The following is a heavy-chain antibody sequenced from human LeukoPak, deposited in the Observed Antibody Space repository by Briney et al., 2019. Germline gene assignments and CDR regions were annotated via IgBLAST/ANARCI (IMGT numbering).Heavy chain of an antibody. D-gene: IGHD6-13*01. Sequence: SETLSLTCTVSGGSISSYYWSWIRQPPGKGLEWIGEINHSGSTNYNPSLKSRVTISVDTSKNQFSLKLSSVTAADTAVYYCARASIAAAGNWFDPWGQGTLVTVSS. CDR1: GGSISSYY. CDR3: ARASIAAAGNWFDP. CDR2: INHSGST. J-gene: IGHJ5*02. V-gene: IGHV4-34*01.